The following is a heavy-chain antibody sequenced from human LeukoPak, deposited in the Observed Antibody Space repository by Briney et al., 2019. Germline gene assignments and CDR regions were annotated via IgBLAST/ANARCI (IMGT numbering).Heavy chain of an antibody. D-gene: IGHD5-18*01. CDR2: INTDGSST. J-gene: IGHJ4*02. CDR3: AKQGYTYAIDY. Sequence: GGSLRLSCAASGFTFSSCWMHWVRHAPGKGLVWVSRINTDGSSTNYADSVKGRFTISRDNAKNTLYLQMNSLRAEDTAVYYCAKQGYTYAIDYWGQGTLVTVSS. V-gene: IGHV3-74*01. CDR1: GFTFSSCW.